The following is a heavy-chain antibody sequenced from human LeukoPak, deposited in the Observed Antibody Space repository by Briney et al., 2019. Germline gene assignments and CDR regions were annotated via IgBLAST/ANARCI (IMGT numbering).Heavy chain of an antibody. CDR3: ARHYGSGSYWFDP. D-gene: IGHD3-10*01. CDR1: GGSFSGYY. J-gene: IGHJ5*02. V-gene: IGHV4-34*01. CDR2: IYYSGST. Sequence: KTSETLSLTCAVYGGSFSGYYWSWIRQPPGKGLEWIGSIYYSGSTYYNPSLKSRVTISVDTSKNQFSLKLSSVTAADTAVYYCARHYGSGSYWFDPWGQGTLVTVSS.